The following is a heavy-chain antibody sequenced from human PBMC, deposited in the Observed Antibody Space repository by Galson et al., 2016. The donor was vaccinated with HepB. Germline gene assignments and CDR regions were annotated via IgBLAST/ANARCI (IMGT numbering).Heavy chain of an antibody. CDR2: IYSNGSA. CDR1: GGSFSSGLYY. D-gene: IGHD3-3*01. CDR3: ARDGYYDFWSGYYTRAFDI. Sequence: TLSLTCTVSGGSFSSGLYYWSWIRQPAGKGLEWIGRIYSNGSASYNPSLKSRVTISVDTSKNQFSLKLTSVTAADTAVYYCARDGYYDFWSGYYTRAFDIWGQGTMVTVSS. V-gene: IGHV4-61*02. J-gene: IGHJ3*02.